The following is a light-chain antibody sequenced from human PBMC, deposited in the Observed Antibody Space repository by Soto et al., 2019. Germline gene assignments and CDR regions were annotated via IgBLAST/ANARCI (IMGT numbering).Light chain of an antibody. Sequence: DIQLTQSPSFLSASVGDRVTITCRASQGIRSFLAWYQQKPGKAPKLLIYAASTLQSGVPSRFSGSGSGTEFTLTISSLQPEDFATYYCQQLNTYLPLTFGGGTKVEIK. V-gene: IGKV1-9*01. CDR2: AAS. CDR3: QQLNTYLPLT. J-gene: IGKJ4*01. CDR1: QGIRSF.